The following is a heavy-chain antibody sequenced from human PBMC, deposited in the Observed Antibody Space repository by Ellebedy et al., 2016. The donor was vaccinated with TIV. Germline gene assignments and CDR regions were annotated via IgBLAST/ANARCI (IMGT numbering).Heavy chain of an antibody. CDR1: GGSITDYY. D-gene: IGHD3-9*01. CDR2: ISSSGSI. Sequence: PSETLSLTCTVSGGSITDYYWNWIRQPPGKGLEWIGYISSSGSINYNSSLKSRLPISIDTSKNQLSLKVTSVTAADTAVYYCAREVYDTLTGFGYGMDVWGQGTTVIVS. CDR3: AREVYDTLTGFGYGMDV. V-gene: IGHV4-59*01. J-gene: IGHJ6*02.